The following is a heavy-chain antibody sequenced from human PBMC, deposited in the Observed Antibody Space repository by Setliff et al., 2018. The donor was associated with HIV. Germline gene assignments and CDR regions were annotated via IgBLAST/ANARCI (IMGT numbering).Heavy chain of an antibody. Sequence: GGSLRLSCAASGFTFNYHAMTWVRQAPGKGLEWVSGISGSGDSTFYARSVKGRFTISRDNSRDTLYLEMNNLRAEDTALYYCAKDYTPTFWEYNWFDVWGQGTQVTVSS. CDR3: AKDYTPTFWEYNWFDV. V-gene: IGHV3-23*01. CDR2: ISGSGDST. CDR1: GFTFNYHA. D-gene: IGHD3-16*01. J-gene: IGHJ5*02.